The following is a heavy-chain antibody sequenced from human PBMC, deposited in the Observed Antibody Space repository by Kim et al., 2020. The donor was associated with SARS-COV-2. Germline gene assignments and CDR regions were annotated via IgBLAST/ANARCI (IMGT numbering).Heavy chain of an antibody. CDR1: GGSISSSSYY. CDR3: ARDIVVVVADY. V-gene: IGHV4-39*07. J-gene: IGHJ4*02. Sequence: SETLSLTCTVSGGSISSSSYYWGWIRQPPGKGLEWIGSIYYSGSTYYNPSLKSRVTISVDTSKNQFSLKLSSVTAADTAVYYCARDIVVVVADYWGQGTL. D-gene: IGHD2-15*01. CDR2: IYYSGST.